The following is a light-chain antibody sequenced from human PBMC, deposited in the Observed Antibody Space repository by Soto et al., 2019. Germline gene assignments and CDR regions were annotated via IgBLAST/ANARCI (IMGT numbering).Light chain of an antibody. J-gene: IGKJ3*01. Sequence: EIVLPQSPGTLSLSPGERATLSCMASQTVTNNYLAWYQQKPGQAPRLLIYDTSSRATGIPDRFSGSGSGTDFTLTISRLEPEDFAVYYCQQYGTSPFTFGPGTKVDI. CDR3: QQYGTSPFT. CDR1: QTVTNNY. CDR2: DTS. V-gene: IGKV3-20*01.